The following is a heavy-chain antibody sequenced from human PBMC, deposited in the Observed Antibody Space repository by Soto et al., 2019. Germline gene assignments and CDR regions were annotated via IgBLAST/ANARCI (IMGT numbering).Heavy chain of an antibody. Sequence: EVQLVESGGGLVQPGGSLRLSCAASGFTFSSYWMHWVRQVPGKGLVWVSRIHFDGSTTHYADSVKGRFTISRDNAKNTLYLQMNSLRAEDTAVYYCARDAYISGYYQFDYWGQGPLVTVSS. D-gene: IGHD6-19*01. V-gene: IGHV3-74*01. CDR1: GFTFSSYW. CDR2: IHFDGSTT. J-gene: IGHJ4*02. CDR3: ARDAYISGYYQFDY.